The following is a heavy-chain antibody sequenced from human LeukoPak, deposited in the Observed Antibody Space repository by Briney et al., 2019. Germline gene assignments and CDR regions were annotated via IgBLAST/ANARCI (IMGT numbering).Heavy chain of an antibody. CDR3: ARTGTEVLWSNWFDP. V-gene: IGHV4-30-4*01. Sequence: SETLSLTCTVSGGSISSGDYYWSWLRQPPGRGLEYIGYIYYIGSTYYNPSLNSRVTMSIDRSKNQFSLRLSSVTAADTAVYYCARTGTEVLWSNWFDPWGQGTLVIVSS. CDR1: GGSISSGDYY. CDR2: IYYIGST. D-gene: IGHD3-10*01. J-gene: IGHJ5*02.